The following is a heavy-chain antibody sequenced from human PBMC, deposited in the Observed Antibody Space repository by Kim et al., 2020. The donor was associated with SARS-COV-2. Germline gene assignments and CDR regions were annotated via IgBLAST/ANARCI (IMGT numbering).Heavy chain of an antibody. CDR1: GFTFSSYA. D-gene: IGHD3-10*01. V-gene: IGHV3-23*01. CDR3: AKASYPLSGYYYGSGSYHFDY. J-gene: IGHJ4*02. Sequence: GGSLRLSCAASGFTFSSYAMSWVRQAPGKGLEWVSAISGSGGSTYYADSVKGRFTISRDNSKNTLYLQMNSLRAEDTAVYYCAKASYPLSGYYYGSGSYHFDYWGQGTLVTVSS. CDR2: ISGSGGST.